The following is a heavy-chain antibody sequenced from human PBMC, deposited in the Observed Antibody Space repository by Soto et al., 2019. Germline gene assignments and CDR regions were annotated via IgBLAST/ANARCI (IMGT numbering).Heavy chain of an antibody. Sequence: QVQLVQSGAEVKKPGSSVKVSCKASGGTFNSYAISWVRQAPGQGLEWMGGIIPIFGTANYAQKSQGRVTITADEPTNTAYMELSSLRSEDTAVYYCAGDCSSTSCPYDYWGQGTLVTVSS. D-gene: IGHD2-2*01. J-gene: IGHJ4*02. V-gene: IGHV1-69*01. CDR3: AGDCSSTSCPYDY. CDR2: IIPIFGTA. CDR1: GGTFNSYA.